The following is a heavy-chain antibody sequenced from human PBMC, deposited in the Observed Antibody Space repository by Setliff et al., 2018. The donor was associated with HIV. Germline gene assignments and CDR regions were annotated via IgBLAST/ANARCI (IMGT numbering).Heavy chain of an antibody. D-gene: IGHD2-21*02. V-gene: IGHV3-49*02. CDR3: TRENIVVVTAIRRYYYYYMDV. Sequence: LRLSCVASGVTISSLWMNWVRQAPGRGLEWLGFIRSTAYGGTTEYAASVKGRFTISRDGSKSIAYLQMNSLKTEDTAVYYCTRENIVVVTAIRRYYYYYMDVWGKGTTVTVSS. CDR1: GVTISSLW. J-gene: IGHJ6*03. CDR2: IRSTAYGGTT.